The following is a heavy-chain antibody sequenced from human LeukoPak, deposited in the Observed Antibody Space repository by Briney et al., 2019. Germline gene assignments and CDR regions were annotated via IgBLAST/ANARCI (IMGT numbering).Heavy chain of an antibody. D-gene: IGHD3-10*01. V-gene: IGHV1-2*02. Sequence: ASVKVSCKASGYTFTGYYMHWVRQAPGQGLEWMGWINPNSGGTNYAQKFQGRVTMTRDTSISTAYMELNRLRSDDTAVYYCARLPYTMVRGVDDAFDIWGQGTMVTVSS. CDR3: ARLPYTMVRGVDDAFDI. CDR1: GYTFTGYY. J-gene: IGHJ3*02. CDR2: INPNSGGT.